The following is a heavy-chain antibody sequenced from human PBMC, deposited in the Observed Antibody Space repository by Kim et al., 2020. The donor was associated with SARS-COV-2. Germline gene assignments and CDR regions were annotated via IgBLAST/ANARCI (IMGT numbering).Heavy chain of an antibody. CDR3: ARDRYSYGTFDY. CDR1: GGSISSYY. Sequence: SETLSLTCTVSGGSISSYYWSWIRQPPGKGLEWIGYIYYSGSTNYNPSLKSPVTISVDTSKNQFSLKLSSVTAADTAVYYCARDRYSYGTFDYWGQGTLVTVSS. J-gene: IGHJ4*02. D-gene: IGHD5-18*01. CDR2: IYYSGST. V-gene: IGHV4-59*01.